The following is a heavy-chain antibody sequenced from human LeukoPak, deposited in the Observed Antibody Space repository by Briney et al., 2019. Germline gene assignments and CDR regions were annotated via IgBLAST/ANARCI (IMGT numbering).Heavy chain of an antibody. CDR1: GVTLSSCW. J-gene: IGHJ5*02. Sequence: PGRSLRLSCAASGVTLSSCWMNWVRQAPGKGLEWVADIKPDGSDKNYVDSVKGRFTISRDTAKNSLYLQANSLRVEDTAVYYCVSSVPSGGTWGQGTLVTVSS. CDR3: VSSVPSGGT. V-gene: IGHV3-7*03. D-gene: IGHD3-3*01. CDR2: IKPDGSDK.